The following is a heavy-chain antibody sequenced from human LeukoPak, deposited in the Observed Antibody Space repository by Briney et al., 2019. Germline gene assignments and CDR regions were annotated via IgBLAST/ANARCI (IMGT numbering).Heavy chain of an antibody. V-gene: IGHV3-23*01. CDR1: GFTVSSNY. Sequence: GGSLRLSCAASGFTVSSNYMSWVRQAPGKGLEWVSAISGSGGSTYYADSVKGRFTISRDNSKNTLYLQMNSLRAEDTAVYYCARLVIGAFDIWGQGTMVTVSS. D-gene: IGHD3-9*01. J-gene: IGHJ3*02. CDR3: ARLVIGAFDI. CDR2: ISGSGGST.